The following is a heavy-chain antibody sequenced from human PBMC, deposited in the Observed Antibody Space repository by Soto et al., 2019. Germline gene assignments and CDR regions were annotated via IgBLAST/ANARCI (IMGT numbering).Heavy chain of an antibody. V-gene: IGHV4-31*03. D-gene: IGHD5-18*01. CDR3: ATPSLGSSYERNYYGTDV. Sequence: TLSLTCTVSGGPISSGVYFCSWIRQDPWKGLQLIGYIYYSGSTYYNPSLKSRVTISVGASNNQFSLKLSSVTAADTAAYYCATPSLGSSYERNYYGTDVCGQGTTVTVAS. CDR1: GGPISSGVYF. CDR2: IYYSGST. J-gene: IGHJ6*02.